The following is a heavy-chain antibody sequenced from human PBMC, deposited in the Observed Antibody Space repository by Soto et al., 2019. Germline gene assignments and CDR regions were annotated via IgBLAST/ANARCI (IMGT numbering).Heavy chain of an antibody. J-gene: IGHJ4*01. CDR3: RWALDCSRPSCTDY. Sequence: GGSLRLSCAGSGFTFSNAWMSWVRQAPGKGLEWIGRIKSRVAGGTTDYTGSVKGRFTISRDDSKSTLYLQMNSLKIEDTAVYYCRWALDCSRPSCTDYWGHGTLVTVSS. D-gene: IGHD2-2*01. V-gene: IGHV3-15*01. CDR1: GFTFSNAW. CDR2: IKSRVAGGTT.